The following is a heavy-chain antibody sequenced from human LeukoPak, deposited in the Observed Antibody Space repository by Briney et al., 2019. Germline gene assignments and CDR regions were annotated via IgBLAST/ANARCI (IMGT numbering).Heavy chain of an antibody. CDR3: ARPRVRYCSGGSCYPLGY. V-gene: IGHV1-2*02. J-gene: IGHJ4*02. Sequence: ASVKVSCKASGYTFTGYYMHWVRQAPGQGLEWMGWINPNSGGTNYAQKFQGRVTRTRDTSISTAYMELSRLRSDDTAVYYCARPRVRYCSGGSCYPLGYWGQGTLVTVSS. D-gene: IGHD2-15*01. CDR1: GYTFTGYY. CDR2: INPNSGGT.